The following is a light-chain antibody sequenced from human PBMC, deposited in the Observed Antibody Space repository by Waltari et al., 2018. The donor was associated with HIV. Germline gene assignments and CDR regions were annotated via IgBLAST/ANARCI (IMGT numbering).Light chain of an antibody. Sequence: DIQMTQSPSTLSASVGDRVTIICRASQSISGWLSLYQQKPGKAPKLLIYKTSSLESGVPSMFSGSGSGTEFTLTISSLQPDDFATYHCQHYDSYSKTFGQGTKVEIE. CDR2: KTS. V-gene: IGKV1-5*03. CDR3: QHYDSYSKT. CDR1: QSISGW. J-gene: IGKJ1*01.